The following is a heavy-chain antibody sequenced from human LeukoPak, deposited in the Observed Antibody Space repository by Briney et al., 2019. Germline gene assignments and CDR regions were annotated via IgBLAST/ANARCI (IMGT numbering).Heavy chain of an antibody. V-gene: IGHV4-59*08. J-gene: IGHJ3*02. CDR2: IYYSGST. CDR3: SSLRTQTQTWAFDI. CDR1: GGSISSYY. Sequence: PSETLSLTCTVSGGSISSYYWSWIRQPPGKGLEWIGYIYYSGSTNYNPSLKSRVTISVDTSKNQFSLKLSSVTAADTAVYYCSSLRTQTQTWAFDIWGQGTMVIVSS.